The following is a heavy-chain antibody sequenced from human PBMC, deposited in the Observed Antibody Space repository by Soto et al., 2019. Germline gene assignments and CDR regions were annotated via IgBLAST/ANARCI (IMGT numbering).Heavy chain of an antibody. CDR2: ISAYNGNT. V-gene: IGHV1-18*01. CDR3: ARQPDPGTTMARGVILDYYGMDV. J-gene: IGHJ6*02. D-gene: IGHD3-10*01. CDR1: GYTFTSYG. Sequence: ASGKVSCKASGYTFTSYGISWVRQAPGQGLEWMGWISAYNGNTNYAQKLQGRVTMTTDTSTSTAYMELRSLRSDDTAVYYCARQPDPGTTMARGVILDYYGMDVWGQGTTVPVSS.